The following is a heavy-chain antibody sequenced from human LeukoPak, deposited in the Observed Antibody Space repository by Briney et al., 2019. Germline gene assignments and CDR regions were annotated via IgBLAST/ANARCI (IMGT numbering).Heavy chain of an antibody. J-gene: IGHJ6*02. V-gene: IGHV1-18*01. CDR1: GCTFTSYG. Sequence: ASLRVSCKASGCTFTSYGISWVRHAPGQGLEWMGWISAYNGNTNYAQKLKGRVTMTTDTSTSTAYMELRRLRSDDTAVYYCARGPPVVTAIDYGMDVWGQGTTVTVSS. CDR2: ISAYNGNT. CDR3: ARGPPVVTAIDYGMDV. D-gene: IGHD2-21*02.